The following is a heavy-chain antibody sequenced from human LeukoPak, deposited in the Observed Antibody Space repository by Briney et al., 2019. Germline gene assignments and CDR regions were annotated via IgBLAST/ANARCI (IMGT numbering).Heavy chain of an antibody. V-gene: IGHV1-2*02. CDR1: GYSFTAYY. Sequence: ASVKVSCKTSGYSFTAYYIHWMRQAPGQGLEWMGWINPKSGGTNYAQKFQGRVTMTRDTSISTAYMELSRLTSDDTAVYYCTRDVTGDYWFDPWGQGTLVTVSS. CDR3: TRDVTGDYWFDP. D-gene: IGHD3-16*01. CDR2: INPKSGGT. J-gene: IGHJ5*02.